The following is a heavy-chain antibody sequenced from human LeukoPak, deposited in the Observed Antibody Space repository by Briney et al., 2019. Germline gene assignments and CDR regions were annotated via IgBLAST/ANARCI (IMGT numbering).Heavy chain of an antibody. CDR2: IYYSGST. CDR1: GGYISSSNW. Sequence: PSETLSLTCAVSGGYISSSNWWSWVRQPPGKGLEWIGEIYYSGSTNYNPSLKSRVTIAVDKSKNQFSLKLSSVTAEDTAVYYCARDLGQYYDTSDNWFDPWGQGTLVTVSS. CDR3: ARDLGQYYDTSDNWFDP. D-gene: IGHD3-22*01. V-gene: IGHV4-4*02. J-gene: IGHJ5*02.